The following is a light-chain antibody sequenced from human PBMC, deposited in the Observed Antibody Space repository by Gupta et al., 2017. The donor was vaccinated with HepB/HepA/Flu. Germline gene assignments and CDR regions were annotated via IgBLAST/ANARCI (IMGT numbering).Light chain of an antibody. V-gene: IGLV1-40*01. CDR3: QSYDSSLSGLGV. CDR2: GNS. J-gene: IGLJ2*01. Sequence: IPCTGSSPNIGAGYDVHWYQQLPGTAPKLLLYGNSNRPSGGPDLFSGSKSGTSASLAITGLTAEDEADYYGQSYDSSLSGLGVFGGGTKLTVL. CDR1: SPNIGAGYD.